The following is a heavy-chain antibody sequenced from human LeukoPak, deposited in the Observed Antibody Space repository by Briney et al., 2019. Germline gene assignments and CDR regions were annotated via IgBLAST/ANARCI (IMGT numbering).Heavy chain of an antibody. V-gene: IGHV3-30*18. CDR2: VSSEGNVK. CDR1: GFTFSSYG. J-gene: IGHJ4*02. Sequence: PGGSLRLSCAASGFTFSSYGMHWVRQAPGKGLEWVAVVSSEGNVKYYADSVKGRFTISRDNAKNTLYVQTNSLRAEDTAVYYCTKEGAGGGRYSFDYWGQGTLVTVSS. CDR3: TKEGAGGGRYSFDY. D-gene: IGHD3-16*01.